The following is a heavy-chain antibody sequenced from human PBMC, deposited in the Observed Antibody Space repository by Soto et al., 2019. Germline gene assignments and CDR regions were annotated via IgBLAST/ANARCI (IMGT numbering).Heavy chain of an antibody. V-gene: IGHV1-24*01. Sequence: QVQLLQSGAEVKKPGASVKVSCKVSGHTLTELSMHWVRQAPGRGREWMGGFDPEDGETIFALKFQGRVPMTEDTSTVSTYMELTSLRSEATAVYYCDAGGTRWLHSAFDYWGQGTLVTISS. CDR2: FDPEDGET. CDR1: GHTLTELS. CDR3: DAGGTRWLHSAFDY. J-gene: IGHJ4*02. D-gene: IGHD6-19*01.